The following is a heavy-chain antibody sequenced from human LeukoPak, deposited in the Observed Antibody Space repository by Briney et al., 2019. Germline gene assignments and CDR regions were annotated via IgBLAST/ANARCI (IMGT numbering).Heavy chain of an antibody. CDR3: ARHVVAVGFDY. CDR1: GGSFSGYY. Sequence: SETLSLTCGVYGGSFSGYYWSWIRQPPGKGLEWIGEINHSGSTNYNSSLKSRVTISVGRSKNQFSLRLSSVTAAETAVYYCARHVVAVGFDYWGQGTLVTVSS. V-gene: IGHV4-34*01. D-gene: IGHD3-22*01. J-gene: IGHJ4*02. CDR2: INHSGST.